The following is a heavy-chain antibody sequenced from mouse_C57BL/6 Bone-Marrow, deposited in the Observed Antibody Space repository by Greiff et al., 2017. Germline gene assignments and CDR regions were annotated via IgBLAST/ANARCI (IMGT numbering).Heavy chain of an antibody. V-gene: IGHV1-87*01. CDR1: YTFS. D-gene: IGHD2-4*01. CDR2: GQGLEWIG. Sequence: QVQLKESGPELARPWASVKISCQAFYTFSRRVYFAIRDTNYWMQWVKQRPGQGLEWIGAIYPGNGDTSSNQKFKGTATLTADQSSSTAYMQLSSLTSEDSAVYYCACYYDYDGGYFDYWGQGTTLTVSS. J-gene: IGHJ2*01. CDR3: SEDSAVYYCACYYDYDGGYFDY.